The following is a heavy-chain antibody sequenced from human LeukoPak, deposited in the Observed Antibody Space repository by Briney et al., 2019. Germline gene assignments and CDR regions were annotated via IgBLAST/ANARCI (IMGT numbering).Heavy chain of an antibody. CDR3: ARGLENPGATFDY. CDR2: INHSGST. J-gene: IGHJ4*02. D-gene: IGHD1-26*01. Sequence: PSETLSLTCTVSGGSISSYYWSWIRQPPGKGLEWIGEINHSGSTNYNPSLKSRVTISVDTSKNQFSLKLSSVTAADTAVYYCARGLENPGATFDYWGQGTLVTVSS. CDR1: GGSISSYY. V-gene: IGHV4-34*01.